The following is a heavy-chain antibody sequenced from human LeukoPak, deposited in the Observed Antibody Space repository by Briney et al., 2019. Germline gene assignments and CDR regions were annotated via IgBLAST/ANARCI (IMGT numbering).Heavy chain of an antibody. CDR1: EFTVSSNH. Sequence: PGGSLRLSCAASEFTVSSNHMSWVRQAPGKGLEWVSLIYSGGSSYYADSVKGRFTISRDNSKNTVYLQMNSLRAEDTGVYYCARDRLEAVTDDDYFDYWGQGTLVTVSS. CDR3: ARDRLEAVTDDDYFDY. CDR2: IYSGGSS. D-gene: IGHD2-21*02. J-gene: IGHJ4*02. V-gene: IGHV3-66*01.